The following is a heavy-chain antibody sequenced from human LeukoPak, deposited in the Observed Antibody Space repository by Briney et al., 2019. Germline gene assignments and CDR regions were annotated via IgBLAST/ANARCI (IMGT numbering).Heavy chain of an antibody. CDR3: ARTANMHLDWFMDY. J-gene: IGHJ4*02. D-gene: IGHD3-9*01. Sequence: ASVKVSCTASGSSFSSYGISTVRQAPGQGLGWMGGIRAYDGDTRYTQSVQDRIPLTTDRTTATACMELRRLTSDDTAVYYCARTANMHLDWFMDYWGQGTLVTVSS. CDR1: GSSFSSYG. CDR2: IRAYDGDT. V-gene: IGHV1-18*01.